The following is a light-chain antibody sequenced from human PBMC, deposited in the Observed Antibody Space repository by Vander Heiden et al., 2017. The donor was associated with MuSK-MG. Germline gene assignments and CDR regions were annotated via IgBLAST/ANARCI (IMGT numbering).Light chain of an antibody. V-gene: IGLV3-1*01. Sequence: SYELPQPPSVSVSPGNTASTTCVSSKLRDKYVCRYQQKPGQSPVLVMYEDRKRPSGIPERFSGSNSGNTATLNISGTQILDEADYDCQAWDSRTVVFGGGTKLTVL. CDR1: KLRDKY. CDR3: QAWDSRTVV. CDR2: EDR. J-gene: IGLJ2*01.